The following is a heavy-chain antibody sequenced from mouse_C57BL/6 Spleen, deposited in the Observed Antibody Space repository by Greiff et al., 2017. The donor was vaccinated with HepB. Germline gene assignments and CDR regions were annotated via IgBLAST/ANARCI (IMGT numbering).Heavy chain of an antibody. V-gene: IGHV3-6*01. CDR3: ATDYYGSSYNY. J-gene: IGHJ2*01. CDR1: GYSITSGYY. CDR2: ISYDGSN. Sequence: EVKLMESGPGLVKPSQSLSLTCSVTGYSITSGYYWNWIRQFPGNKLEWMGYISYDGSNNYNPSLKNRISITRDTSKNQFFLKLNSVTTEDTATYYCATDYYGSSYNYWGQVTTLTVSS. D-gene: IGHD1-1*01.